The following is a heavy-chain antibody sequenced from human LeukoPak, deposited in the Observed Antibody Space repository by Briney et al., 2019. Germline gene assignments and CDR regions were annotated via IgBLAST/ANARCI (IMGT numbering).Heavy chain of an antibody. V-gene: IGHV4-59*08. D-gene: IGHD2-8*01. Sequence: PSETLSLTCTVSGGSISSYYWSWIRQPPVKGLEWIGYIYYSGSTNYNPSLKSRVTISVDTSKNQFSLKLSSVTAADTAVYCCARHSENGPEYFDYWGQGTLVTVSS. CDR1: GGSISSYY. J-gene: IGHJ4*02. CDR2: IYYSGST. CDR3: ARHSENGPEYFDY.